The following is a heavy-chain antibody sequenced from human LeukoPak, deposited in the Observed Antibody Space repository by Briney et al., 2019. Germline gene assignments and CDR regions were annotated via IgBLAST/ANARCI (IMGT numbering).Heavy chain of an antibody. Sequence: GGSLRLSCAASQFTFSSYWMHWVRQASGKGLVRVSRINSDGSITTYADSVKGRFTISRDNAKNTLYLQMNSLRAEDTAVYYCATYYTPDYWGQGTLVTVSS. CDR2: INSDGSIT. CDR3: ATYYTPDY. J-gene: IGHJ4*02. CDR1: QFTFSSYW. V-gene: IGHV3-74*01. D-gene: IGHD2/OR15-2a*01.